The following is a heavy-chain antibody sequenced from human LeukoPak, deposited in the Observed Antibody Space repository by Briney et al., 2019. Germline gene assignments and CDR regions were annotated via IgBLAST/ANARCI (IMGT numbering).Heavy chain of an antibody. V-gene: IGHV3-23*01. D-gene: IGHD3-10*01. CDR3: ARDQVTMVRGVTRRLNYNYYGMDD. Sequence: GRSLRLSCAASGFTFSSYTMRWVRQAPGKGLEWVSLLTGGGGCPYYADSLKGRFTISRDNFKNALYLQMNSLRVEDTAVYYCARDQVTMVRGVTRRLNYNYYGMDDWGQGTTVSVSS. CDR2: LTGGGGCP. J-gene: IGHJ6*02. CDR1: GFTFSSYT.